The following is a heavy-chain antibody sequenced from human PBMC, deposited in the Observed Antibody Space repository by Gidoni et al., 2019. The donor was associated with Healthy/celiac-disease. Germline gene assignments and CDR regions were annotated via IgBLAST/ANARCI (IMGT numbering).Heavy chain of an antibody. V-gene: IGHV4-61*02. Sequence: QVQLQESGPGLVKPSQTLSLTCTVSGGSISSGSYYWSWLRPPAGKRLEWIGRIYTSGSTNYHPSLKRRVTISVDTSKNQFSLKLSSVTAADTAVYYCAREGVRDIVVVPAAILSAAHYYYYMDVWGKGTTVTVSS. J-gene: IGHJ6*03. CDR3: AREGVRDIVVVPAAILSAAHYYYYMDV. D-gene: IGHD2-2*01. CDR1: GGSISSGSYY. CDR2: IYTSGST.